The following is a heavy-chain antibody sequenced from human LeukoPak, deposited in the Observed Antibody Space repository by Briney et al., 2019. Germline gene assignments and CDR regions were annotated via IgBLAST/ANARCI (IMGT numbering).Heavy chain of an antibody. D-gene: IGHD3-10*01. J-gene: IGHJ3*02. CDR1: GFTFSSYA. V-gene: IGHV3-30-3*01. CDR2: ISYDGSNK. CDR3: ARDLDWFGTKNDAFDI. Sequence: PGGTLRLSCAASGFTFSSYAMHWVRQAPGKGLEWVAVISYDGSNKYYADSVKGRFTISRDNSKNTLYLQMNSLRAEDTAVYYCARDLDWFGTKNDAFDIWGQGTMVTVSS.